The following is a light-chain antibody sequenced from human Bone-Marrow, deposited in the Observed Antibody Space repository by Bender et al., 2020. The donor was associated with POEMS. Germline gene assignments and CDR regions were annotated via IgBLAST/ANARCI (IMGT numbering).Light chain of an antibody. CDR3: QTWGAATWV. CDR2: KDI. V-gene: IGLV3-25*02. J-gene: IGLJ3*02. CDR1: ALPKQF. Sequence: NELTQPPSVSVSPGQTARITCSGDALPKQFAYWYQQKPGQAPVLVIYKDIERPSGIPERFSGSSSGAERYLIISSLQSEDEADYYCQTWGAATWVFGGGTKLTVL.